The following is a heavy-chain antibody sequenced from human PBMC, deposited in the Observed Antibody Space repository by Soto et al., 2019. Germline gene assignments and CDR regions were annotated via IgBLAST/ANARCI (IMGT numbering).Heavy chain of an antibody. D-gene: IGHD3-10*01. CDR3: PTELLGFGELLPHDAFDI. J-gene: IGHJ3*02. CDR2: IKSKTDGGTT. V-gene: IGHV3-15*01. CDR1: GFTFSTAW. Sequence: GGSLRLSCAASGFTFSTAWMSWVRQAPGKGLEWVGRIKSKTDGGTTDYAAPVKGRFTISRDDSKNTLYLQMNSLKTEDTAVYYCPTELLGFGELLPHDAFDIWGQGTMVTVSS.